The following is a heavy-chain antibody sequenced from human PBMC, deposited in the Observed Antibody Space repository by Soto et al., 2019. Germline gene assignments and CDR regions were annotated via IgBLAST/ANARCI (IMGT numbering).Heavy chain of an antibody. CDR3: ARLPRDGNKTSCYYADH. D-gene: IGHD3-22*01. Sequence: GESLKISCRGSGYDFNTNWFGWVRQLPGRGLEWVGITYPGDSDTRLHPSLQGHVTLSADVTVSTAFLQWRTLKTSGSGMYFCARLPRDGNKTSCYYADHWGQGTWVTVAS. J-gene: IGHJ4*02. V-gene: IGHV5-51*01. CDR1: GYDFNTNW. CDR2: TYPGDSDT.